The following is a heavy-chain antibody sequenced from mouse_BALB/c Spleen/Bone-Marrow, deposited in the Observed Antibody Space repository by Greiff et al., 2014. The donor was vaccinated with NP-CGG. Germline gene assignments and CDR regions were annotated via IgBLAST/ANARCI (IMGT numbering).Heavy chain of an antibody. CDR1: GYTFTNYW. D-gene: IGHD1-3*01. CDR3: TRDNYEAMDY. J-gene: IGHJ4*01. CDR2: INPSTGYT. Sequence: QVQLKESGADLAKPGASMKMSCKASGYTFTNYWVHWVKQRPGQGLEWIGNINPSTGYTEYNQKFRDKATLTADKSSSTAYMQLSSLAAEDSAVYYCTRDNYEAMDYWGQGTSVTVSS. V-gene: IGHV1-7*01.